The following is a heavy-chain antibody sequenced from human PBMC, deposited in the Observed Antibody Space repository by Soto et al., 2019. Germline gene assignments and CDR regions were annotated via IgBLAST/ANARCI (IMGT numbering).Heavy chain of an antibody. D-gene: IGHD3-22*01. CDR1: GYTFTSYA. V-gene: IGHV1-3*01. Sequence: QVQLVQSGAEVKKPGASVKVSCKASGYTFTSYAMHWVRQAPGQRLEWLGWINAGNGNTKYSQKFQGRVTITRDTSASTAYMELSSLRSEDTAVYYCAISYDPYYDSSGYPFAYWGQGTLVTVSS. CDR3: AISYDPYYDSSGYPFAY. CDR2: INAGNGNT. J-gene: IGHJ4*02.